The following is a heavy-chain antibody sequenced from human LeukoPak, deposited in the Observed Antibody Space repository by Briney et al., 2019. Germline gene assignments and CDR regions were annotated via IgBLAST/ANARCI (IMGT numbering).Heavy chain of an antibody. CDR1: GFTFSSYW. D-gene: IGHD3-10*01. Sequence: GGSLRLSCAASGFTFSSYWMSWVRQAPWKGLEWVANIKQDGREKYYVDSMKGRFTISRDNAKNSLYLQMNSLRAEDTAVYYCARDLYYGSGTPPYSFDYWGQGTLVTVSS. CDR2: IKQDGREK. V-gene: IGHV3-7*01. J-gene: IGHJ4*02. CDR3: ARDLYYGSGTPPYSFDY.